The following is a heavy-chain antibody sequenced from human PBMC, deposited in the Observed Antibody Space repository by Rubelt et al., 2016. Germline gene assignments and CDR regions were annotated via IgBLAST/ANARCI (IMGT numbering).Heavy chain of an antibody. CDR2: IYHSGST. Sequence: QLQLQESGPGLVKPSETLSLTCTVSGGSISSSLYYWAWIHQPPGKGLEWIGSIYHSGSTYYNPSLKSRVTISVDTSKNQFSRRLSAVTAADTAVYYCALTTIIPGMDVWGQGTTVTVSS. V-gene: IGHV4-39*07. CDR1: GGSISSSLYY. J-gene: IGHJ6*02. D-gene: IGHD2-21*02. CDR3: ALTTIIPGMDV.